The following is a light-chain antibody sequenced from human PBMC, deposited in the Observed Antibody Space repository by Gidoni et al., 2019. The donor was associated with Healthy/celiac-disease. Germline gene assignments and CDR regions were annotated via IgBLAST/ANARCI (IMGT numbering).Light chain of an antibody. V-gene: IGKV4-1*01. J-gene: IGKJ1*01. CDR2: WAS. Sequence: DIVMTQSPDSLAVSLGERATINCKSSQSVLYSSNNKNYLAWYQQKPGQHPKLLIYWASTGESGVPERLSGSGSGTDFTLTISSLQAEDVAVYYCQQYYSTPWTFGQGTKVEIK. CDR3: QQYYSTPWT. CDR1: QSVLYSSNNKNY.